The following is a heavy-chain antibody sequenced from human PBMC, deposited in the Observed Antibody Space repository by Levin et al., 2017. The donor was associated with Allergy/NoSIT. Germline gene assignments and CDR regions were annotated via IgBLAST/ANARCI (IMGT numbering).Heavy chain of an antibody. CDR2: ISSSSSYI. V-gene: IGHV3-21*01. CDR3: ARDRSAGYSYGSRGDY. Sequence: LSLTCAASGFTFSSYSMNWVRQAPGKGLEWVSSISSSSSYIYYADSVKGRFTISRDNAKNSLYLQMNSLRAEDTAVYYCARDRSAGYSYGSRGDYWGQGTLVTVSS. CDR1: GFTFSSYS. D-gene: IGHD5-18*01. J-gene: IGHJ4*02.